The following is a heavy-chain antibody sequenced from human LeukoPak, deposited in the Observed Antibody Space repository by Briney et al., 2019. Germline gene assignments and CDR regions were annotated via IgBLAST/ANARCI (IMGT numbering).Heavy chain of an antibody. V-gene: IGHV1-46*01. CDR1: GYTFTSYY. D-gene: IGHD3-10*01. CDR2: INPSGGST. J-gene: IGHJ5*02. Sequence: ASVKVSCKASGYTFTSYYMHWVRQAPGQGLEWMGIINPSGGSTSYAQKFQGRVTMTRDTSIRTAYMELSRLRSDDTAVYYCARANMVRGVGLFFDRNWFDPWGQGTLVTVSS. CDR3: ARANMVRGVGLFFDRNWFDP.